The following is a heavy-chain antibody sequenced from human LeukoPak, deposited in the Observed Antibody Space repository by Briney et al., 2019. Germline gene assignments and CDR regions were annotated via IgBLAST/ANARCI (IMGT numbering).Heavy chain of an antibody. D-gene: IGHD3-10*02. CDR1: GFIFSSYN. Sequence: GGSLRLSCAASGFIFSSYNLNWVRQAPGKGLEWVSSISSSSSYIYYADSVKGRFTISRDNAKNSLHLQMNSLRAEDTAVYYCAELGITMIGGVWGKGTTVTISS. CDR2: ISSSSSYI. J-gene: IGHJ6*04. V-gene: IGHV3-21*01. CDR3: AELGITMIGGV.